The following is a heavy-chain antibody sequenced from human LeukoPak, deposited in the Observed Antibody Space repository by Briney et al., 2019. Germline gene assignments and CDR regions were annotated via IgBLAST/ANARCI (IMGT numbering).Heavy chain of an antibody. CDR2: INHSGST. J-gene: IGHJ4*02. V-gene: IGHV4-34*01. CDR3: ARRSRYGGNPTYYFDY. CDR1: GGSFSGYY. Sequence: SETLSLTCAVYGGSFSGYYRSWIRQPPGKGLEWIGEINHSGSTNYNPSLKSRVTISVDTSKNQFSLKLSSVTAADTAVYYCARRSRYGGNPTYYFDYWGQGTLVTVSS. D-gene: IGHD4-23*01.